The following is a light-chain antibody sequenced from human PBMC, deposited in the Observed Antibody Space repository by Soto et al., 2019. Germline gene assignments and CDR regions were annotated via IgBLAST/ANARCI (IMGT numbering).Light chain of an antibody. J-gene: IGLJ1*01. CDR2: GNN. Sequence: QSVLTQPPSVSAAPGQKVTISCSGSSSNIGAGYAVHWFQQLPGIAPKLLIFGNNNRPSGVPDRFSGSKSGTSASLAITGLQAEDEGDYYCQSFDRGPSGVYVFGTGTKLTVL. V-gene: IGLV1-40*01. CDR3: QSFDRGPSGVYV. CDR1: SSNIGAGYA.